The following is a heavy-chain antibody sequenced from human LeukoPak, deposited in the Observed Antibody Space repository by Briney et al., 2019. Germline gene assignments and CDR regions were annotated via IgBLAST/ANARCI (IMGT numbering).Heavy chain of an antibody. Sequence: SETLSLTCTVSGASFNSYYWSWLRQPAGKGLEWIGRIHTSGSTDYSPSLQSRVIISIDTSQKQFSLNLTSVTAADTAVYYCARHGVTRWYFDLWGRGTLVTVSS. J-gene: IGHJ2*01. V-gene: IGHV4-4*07. CDR2: IHTSGST. D-gene: IGHD2-8*01. CDR3: ARHGVTRWYFDL. CDR1: GASFNSYY.